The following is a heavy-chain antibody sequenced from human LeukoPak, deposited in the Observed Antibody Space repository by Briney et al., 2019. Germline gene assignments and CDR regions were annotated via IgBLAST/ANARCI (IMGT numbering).Heavy chain of an antibody. Sequence: ASVKVSCKASGYTFTSYYMHWVRQAPGQRLEWMGWINAGNGNTKYSQKFQGRVTITRDTSASTTYMELSSLRSEDTAVYFCARDVGGSYSGSFDYWGQGTLVTVSS. D-gene: IGHD1-26*01. CDR2: INAGNGNT. CDR1: GYTFTSYY. V-gene: IGHV1-3*01. CDR3: ARDVGGSYSGSFDY. J-gene: IGHJ4*02.